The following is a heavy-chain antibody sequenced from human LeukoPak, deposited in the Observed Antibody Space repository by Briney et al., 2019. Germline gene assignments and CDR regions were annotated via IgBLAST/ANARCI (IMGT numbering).Heavy chain of an antibody. CDR1: GGSISSYY. Sequence: SETLSLTCTASGGSISSYYWSWLRQPPGKGLEWIGYIYYSGSTYYNPSLKSRVTISVDTSKNQFSLKLSSVTAADTAVYYCARDRGGYDFWSGYPSYYYYGMDVWGQGTTVTVSS. J-gene: IGHJ6*02. CDR3: ARDRGGYDFWSGYPSYYYYGMDV. CDR2: IYYSGST. V-gene: IGHV4-59*12. D-gene: IGHD3-3*01.